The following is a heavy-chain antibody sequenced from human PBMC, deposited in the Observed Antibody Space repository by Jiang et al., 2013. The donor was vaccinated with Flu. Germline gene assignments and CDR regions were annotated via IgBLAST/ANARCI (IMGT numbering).Heavy chain of an antibody. V-gene: IGHV3-23*01. J-gene: IGHJ3*02. CDR2: IIERGETT. D-gene: IGHD2-15*01. Sequence: VQLLESGGGLAQPGGSLTLSCAASGFIFSSYAMSWVRQAPGKGLEWVSGIIERGETTYYADSVKGRFTIYRDNSKNMLYLQMNSLRAEDTAVYYCAKDYGNCGGGRCYSVPVDIWGQGTMVTVSS. CDR3: AKDYGNCGGGRCYSVPVDI. CDR1: GFIFSSYA.